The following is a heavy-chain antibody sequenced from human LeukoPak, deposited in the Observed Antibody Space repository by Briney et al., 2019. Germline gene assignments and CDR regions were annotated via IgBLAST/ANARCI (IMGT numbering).Heavy chain of an antibody. CDR1: GGSMRSSGYY. Sequence: PSETLSLTCTVSGGSMRSSGYYWGWIRQPPGRGLEWIGSTYYSGSTYYNPSLKSRVTISVDTSEIQFSLKLSSVTAADTAVYYCARHLDGDRYYYYGMDVWGQGTTVTVS. D-gene: IGHD4-17*01. CDR2: TYYSGST. V-gene: IGHV4-39*01. J-gene: IGHJ6*02. CDR3: ARHLDGDRYYYYGMDV.